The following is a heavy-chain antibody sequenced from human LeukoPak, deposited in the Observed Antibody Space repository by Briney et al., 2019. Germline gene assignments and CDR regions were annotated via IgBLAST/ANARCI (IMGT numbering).Heavy chain of an antibody. CDR1: GFTFSSYA. Sequence: GGSLRLSCAASGFTFSSYAMSWVRQAPGKGLEWVSAISGSGGSTYYADSVKGRFTISRDNAKNSLYLQMNSLRAEDTAVYYCASDPAGGSGSYYDMYYFDYWGQGTLVTVSS. CDR2: ISGSGGST. D-gene: IGHD1-26*01. V-gene: IGHV3-23*01. CDR3: ASDPAGGSGSYYDMYYFDY. J-gene: IGHJ4*02.